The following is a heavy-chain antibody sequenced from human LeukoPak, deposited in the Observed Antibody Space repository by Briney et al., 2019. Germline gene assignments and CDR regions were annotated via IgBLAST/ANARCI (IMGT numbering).Heavy chain of an antibody. CDR1: GESFSGYS. V-gene: IGHV4-34*01. Sequence: SETLSLTCVVYGESFSGYSWSWIRQPPGKGLEWIGEINQRRNTNYNPSLKSRVTISIDTSKNQFSLKLSSVTAADTAVYYCASGGLSLGYAHLAYWGQGTLVTVSS. CDR3: ASGGLSLGYAHLAY. J-gene: IGHJ4*02. CDR2: INQRRNT. D-gene: IGHD3-16*01.